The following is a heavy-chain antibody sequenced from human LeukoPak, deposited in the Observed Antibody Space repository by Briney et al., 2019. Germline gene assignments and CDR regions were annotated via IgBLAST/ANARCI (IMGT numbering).Heavy chain of an antibody. V-gene: IGHV1-69*04. CDR3: ARAPKTTVTGDWFDS. Sequence: SVKVSCKASGGTFSSYAISWVRQAPGQGLEWMGRIIPILGIANYAQKFQGRVTITADKSTSTAYMELSSLRSEDTAVYYCARAPKTTVTGDWFDSWGQGTLVTVSS. CDR1: GGTFSSYA. D-gene: IGHD4-17*01. J-gene: IGHJ5*01. CDR2: IIPILGIA.